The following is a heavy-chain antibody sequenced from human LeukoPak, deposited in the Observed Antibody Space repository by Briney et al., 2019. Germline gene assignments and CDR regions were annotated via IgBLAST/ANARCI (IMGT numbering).Heavy chain of an antibody. CDR3: ARQGREYYYDSSGYTYYFDY. D-gene: IGHD3-22*01. V-gene: IGHV4-39*01. J-gene: IGHJ4*02. Sequence: SETLSPTCTVSGDSISTSNSYWGWIRQPPGKGLEWIGSIYYSGNTYYNASLKSRVTISVDTSKNQFSLKLSSVTAADTAVYYCARQGREYYYDSSGYTYYFDYWGQGTLVTVSS. CDR1: GDSISTSNSY. CDR2: IYYSGNT.